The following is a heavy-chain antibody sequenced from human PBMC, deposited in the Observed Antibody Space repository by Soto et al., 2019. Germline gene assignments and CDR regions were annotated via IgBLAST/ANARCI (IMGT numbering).Heavy chain of an antibody. CDR1: GGSISSGGYY. CDR3: ARVPRGYDSSGYLYYFDY. D-gene: IGHD3-22*01. CDR2: IYYSGST. J-gene: IGHJ4*02. V-gene: IGHV4-31*03. Sequence: SETLSLTCTVSGGSISSGGYYWSWIRQHPGKGLEWIGYIYYSGSTYYNPSLKSRVTISVDTSKNQFSLKLSSVTAADTAVYYCARVPRGYDSSGYLYYFDYWGQGTLVTVAS.